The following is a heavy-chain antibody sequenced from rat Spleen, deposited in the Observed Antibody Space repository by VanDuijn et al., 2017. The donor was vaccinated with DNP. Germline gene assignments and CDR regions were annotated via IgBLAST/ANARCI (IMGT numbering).Heavy chain of an antibody. CDR2: INPDGGST. CDR1: GFTFSDYY. D-gene: IGHD4-3*01. J-gene: IGHJ2*01. CDR3: ARRDSALDY. V-gene: IGHV5-22*01. Sequence: EVLVVDSGGGLVQPGGSLRLSCAASGFTFSDYYMSWVRQAPTTGLEWVASINPDGGSTYYRDSVKGRFTISRANAKSTLYLQMNSLRSEDTATYYCARRDSALDYWGQGVMVTVSS.